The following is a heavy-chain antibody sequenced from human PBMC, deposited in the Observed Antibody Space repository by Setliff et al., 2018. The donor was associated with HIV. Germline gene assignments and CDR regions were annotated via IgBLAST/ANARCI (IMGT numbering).Heavy chain of an antibody. D-gene: IGHD3-10*01. CDR3: ARGGYYGSGNYYKPHPFDI. Sequence: LTCAVSGYSINSGYYWGWIRQPPGKGLEWIGEINHSGIVNYNPSLKSRLSISIDTSNNHFSLWLTSLTAADTAVYYCARGGYYGSGNYYKPHPFDIWGQGAVVTVSS. CDR1: GYSINSGYY. V-gene: IGHV4-38-2*01. CDR2: INHSGIV. J-gene: IGHJ3*02.